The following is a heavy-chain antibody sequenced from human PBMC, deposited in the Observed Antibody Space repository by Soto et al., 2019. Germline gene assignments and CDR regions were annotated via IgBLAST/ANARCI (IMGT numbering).Heavy chain of an antibody. J-gene: IGHJ4*02. V-gene: IGHV4-59*01. Sequence: PSETLSLTCTVSGGSISSYYWSWIRQPPGKGLEWIGYIYYSGSTNYNPSLKSRVTISVDTSKNQFSLKLSSVTAADTAVYYCARDVDTAMGYFDYWGQGTLVTVSS. CDR3: ARDVDTAMGYFDY. CDR1: GGSISSYY. D-gene: IGHD5-18*01. CDR2: IYYSGST.